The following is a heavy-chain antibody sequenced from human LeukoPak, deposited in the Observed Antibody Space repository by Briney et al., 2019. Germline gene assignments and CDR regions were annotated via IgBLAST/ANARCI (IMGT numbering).Heavy chain of an antibody. Sequence: SVKVSCKASGGTFSSYAISWVRQAPGQGLEWMGRIIPILGIANYAQKFQGRVTITADKSTSTAYMELSSLRSEDTAVYYCAREVVGATGHDAFDIWGQGTMVTVSS. V-gene: IGHV1-69*04. J-gene: IGHJ3*02. CDR1: GGTFSSYA. CDR3: AREVVGATGHDAFDI. CDR2: IIPILGIA. D-gene: IGHD1-26*01.